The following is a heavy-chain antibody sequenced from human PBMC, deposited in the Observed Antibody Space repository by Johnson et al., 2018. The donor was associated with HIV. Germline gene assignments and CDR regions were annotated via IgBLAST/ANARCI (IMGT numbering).Heavy chain of an antibody. CDR3: ARDMGHRQLARDAFDI. CDR2: ISYDGSNK. CDR1: GFTFSSYT. D-gene: IGHD6-6*01. Sequence: QVQLVESGGGVVQPGRSLRLSCTASGFTFSSYTIYWVRQTPGKGLEWVALISYDGSNKYYADSVKGRSPISRDNSKNTLFLQMNSLRPEDTAVYYCARDMGHRQLARDAFDIWGQGTMVTVSS. V-gene: IGHV3-30*04. J-gene: IGHJ3*02.